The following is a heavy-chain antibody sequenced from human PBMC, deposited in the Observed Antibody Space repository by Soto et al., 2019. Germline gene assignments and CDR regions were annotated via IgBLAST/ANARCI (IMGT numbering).Heavy chain of an antibody. CDR2: ISSSSSYI. V-gene: IGHV3-21*01. J-gene: IGHJ4*02. Sequence: EVQLVESGGVLVKPGGSLRLSCAASGFTFSSYSMNWVRQAPGKGLEWVSSISSSSSYIYYADSVKGRFTIYRDNTKNSQYLHMNTLRAEDTAVYYCARELDSSSARYFKSWGQGTLVTVSS. CDR3: ARELDSSSARYFKS. CDR1: GFTFSSYS. D-gene: IGHD6-6*01.